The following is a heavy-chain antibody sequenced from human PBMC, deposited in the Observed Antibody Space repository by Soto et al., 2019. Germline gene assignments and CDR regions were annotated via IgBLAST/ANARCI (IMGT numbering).Heavy chain of an antibody. CDR3: AKSTRASPHYDFWSGYGIDV. CDR1: GFTFSSYG. V-gene: IGHV3-30*18. CDR2: ISYDGSNK. Sequence: QVQLVESGGGVVQPGRSLRLSCAASGFTFSSYGMHWVRQAPGKGLEWVAVISYDGSNKYYADSVKGRFTISRDNSKNTLYLQMNSLRAEDTAVYYCAKSTRASPHYDFWSGYGIDVRGQGTTVTVSS. J-gene: IGHJ6*02. D-gene: IGHD3-3*01.